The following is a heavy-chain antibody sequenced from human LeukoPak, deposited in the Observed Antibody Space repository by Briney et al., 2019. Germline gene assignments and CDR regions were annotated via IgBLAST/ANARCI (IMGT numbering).Heavy chain of an antibody. CDR3: ARGYGDGYYYFDY. J-gene: IGHJ4*02. CDR2: ISYDGSNE. CDR1: GFTFSSYS. D-gene: IGHD4-17*01. Sequence: GGSLRLSCAASGFTFSSYSMHWVRQAPGKGLEWVAIISYDGSNEYYADSVKGRFTISRDNSKNTLYLQMNSLRAADTAVYYCARGYGDGYYYFDYWGQGTLVTVSS. V-gene: IGHV3-30*03.